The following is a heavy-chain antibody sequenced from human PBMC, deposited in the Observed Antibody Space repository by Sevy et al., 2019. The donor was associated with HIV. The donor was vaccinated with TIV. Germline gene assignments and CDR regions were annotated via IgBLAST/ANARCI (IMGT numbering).Heavy chain of an antibody. CDR3: TRGPWTYFDY. J-gene: IGHJ4*02. CDR2: MSGYNGNT. Sequence: ASVKVSCKASGYTFTTYGISWVRQAPGQGLEWMGWMSGYNGNTNYAQKVQGRVTMTRDTSTSTFYMDLRSLRSDDTAVYYCTRGPWTYFDYWGQGTLVTVSS. D-gene: IGHD1-1*01. CDR1: GYTFTTYG. V-gene: IGHV1-18*01.